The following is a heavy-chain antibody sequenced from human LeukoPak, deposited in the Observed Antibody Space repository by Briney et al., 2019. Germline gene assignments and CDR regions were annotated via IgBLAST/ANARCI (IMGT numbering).Heavy chain of an antibody. CDR2: ISSSSSYI. Sequence: GGSLRLSCAASGFTFSSYSMNWVRQAPGKGLEWVSSISSSSSYIYYADSVKGRFTISRDNAKNSLYLQMNSLRAEDTAVYYCAREEWGFGELPCDYWGQGTLVTVSS. J-gene: IGHJ4*02. CDR1: GFTFSSYS. V-gene: IGHV3-21*01. CDR3: AREEWGFGELPCDY. D-gene: IGHD3-10*01.